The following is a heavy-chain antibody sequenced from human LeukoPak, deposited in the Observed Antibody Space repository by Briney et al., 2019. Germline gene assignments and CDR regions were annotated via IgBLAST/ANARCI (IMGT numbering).Heavy chain of an antibody. D-gene: IGHD4-11*01. CDR1: GGSFSAYY. V-gene: IGHV4-34*01. Sequence: SETLSLTCAVYGGSFSAYYWSWIRQPPGKELEWIGEINHSGSTNYNPSLKSRVTISVDTSKNQFSLKLSSVIAADTAVYYCTRGPYSNLGRFDYWGQGTLVTVSS. CDR3: TRGPYSNLGRFDY. CDR2: INHSGST. J-gene: IGHJ4*02.